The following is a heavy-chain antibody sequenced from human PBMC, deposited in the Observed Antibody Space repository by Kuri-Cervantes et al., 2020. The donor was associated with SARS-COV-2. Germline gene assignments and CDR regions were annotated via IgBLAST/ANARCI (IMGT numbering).Heavy chain of an antibody. Sequence: GGSLRLSCAASGFTFSSYVMHWVRQAPGKGLEWVAVISYDGSNKYYADSVKGRFTISRDNAKNSLYLQMNSLRDEDTAVYYCARHQTYYDILTGYAFDYWGQGTLVTVSS. V-gene: IGHV3-30*04. D-gene: IGHD3-9*01. CDR3: ARHQTYYDILTGYAFDY. J-gene: IGHJ4*02. CDR2: ISYDGSNK. CDR1: GFTFSSYV.